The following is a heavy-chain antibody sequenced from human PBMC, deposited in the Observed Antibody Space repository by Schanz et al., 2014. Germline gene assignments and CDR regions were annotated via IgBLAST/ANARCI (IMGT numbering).Heavy chain of an antibody. CDR1: GFSLDIFA. Sequence: EVHLLESGGGLVEPGGSLRLSCATSGFSLDIFAVSWVRQAPGKGLEWVSAMNESHSTIYYADSVRGRFTISRDNSKNTLYLQMNSLRPEDTAVYYCAKYRGYYRVSGSYRELEYWGQGTLVNVSS. V-gene: IGHV3-23*01. CDR2: MNESHSTI. CDR3: AKYRGYYRVSGSYRELEY. J-gene: IGHJ4*02. D-gene: IGHD3-10*01.